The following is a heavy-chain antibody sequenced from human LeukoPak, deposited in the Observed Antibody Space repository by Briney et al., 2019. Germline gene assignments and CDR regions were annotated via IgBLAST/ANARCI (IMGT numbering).Heavy chain of an antibody. Sequence: GGSLRLSCAVSGFTFSSYAMSWVRQAPGKGLEWVSAISASGGTTYYADSVKGRFTISRDNSKNTLYLQMNSLRAEDTAVYYCAKDLPPTTVNYGGLFDYWGQGTLVTVSS. CDR2: ISASGGTT. J-gene: IGHJ4*02. CDR3: AKDLPPTTVNYGGLFDY. V-gene: IGHV3-23*01. CDR1: GFTFSSYA. D-gene: IGHD4-17*01.